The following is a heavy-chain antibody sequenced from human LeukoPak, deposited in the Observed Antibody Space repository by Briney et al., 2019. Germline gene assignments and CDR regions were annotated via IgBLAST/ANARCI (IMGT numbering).Heavy chain of an antibody. Sequence: PSETLSLTCAVYGGSFSGYYWSWIRQPPGKGLEWIGEINHSGSTNYNPSLKSRVTISVDTSKNQFSLKLSSVTAADTAVYYCARCGDPGAFGGVIVIPAWYYYYMDVWGKGTTVTVSS. CDR1: GGSFSGYY. V-gene: IGHV4-34*01. CDR2: INHSGST. CDR3: ARCGDPGAFGGVIVIPAWYYYYMDV. J-gene: IGHJ6*03. D-gene: IGHD3-16*02.